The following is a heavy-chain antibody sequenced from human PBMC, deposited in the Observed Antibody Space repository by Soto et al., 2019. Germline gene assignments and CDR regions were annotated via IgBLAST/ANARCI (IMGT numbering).Heavy chain of an antibody. CDR3: ARDWIYCSGGSCYFPYFDY. D-gene: IGHD2-15*01. CDR1: GYTFTSYG. J-gene: IGHJ4*02. CDR2: ISAYNGNT. V-gene: IGHV1-18*01. Sequence: ASVKVSCKASGYTFTSYGISWVRQAPGQGLEWMGWISAYNGNTNYAQKLQGRVTMTTDTSTSTAYMELRSLRSDDTAVYYCARDWIYCSGGSCYFPYFDYWGQGTLVTVSS.